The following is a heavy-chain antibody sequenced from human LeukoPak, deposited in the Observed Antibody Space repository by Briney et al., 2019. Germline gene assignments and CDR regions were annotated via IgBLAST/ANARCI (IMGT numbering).Heavy chain of an antibody. CDR3: ARGSWQLAEEVY. D-gene: IGHD6-6*01. V-gene: IGHV4-59*12. CDR1: GDSSSRYY. J-gene: IGHJ4*02. Sequence: KPSETLSLTCTVSGDSSSRYYWSWIRQPPGKGLEWIGYISYIGSTKYNPSLKSRVTISEDVSKNQFSLKLSSVTAADTAVYYCARGSWQLAEEVYWGQGTLVTVSS. CDR2: ISYIGST.